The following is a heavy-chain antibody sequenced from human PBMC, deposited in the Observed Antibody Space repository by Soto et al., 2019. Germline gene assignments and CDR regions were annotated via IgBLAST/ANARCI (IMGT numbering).Heavy chain of an antibody. CDR3: AKDLYYDILTGYWSFDY. CDR2: ISGSGGST. V-gene: IGHV3-23*01. CDR1: GFTFSSYA. D-gene: IGHD3-9*01. J-gene: IGHJ4*02. Sequence: PGGSLRLSCAASGFTFSSYAMSWVRQAPGKGLEWVSAISGSGGSTYYADSVKGRFTISRDNSKNTLYLQMNSLRAEDTAVYYCAKDLYYDILTGYWSFDYWGQGTLVTVSS.